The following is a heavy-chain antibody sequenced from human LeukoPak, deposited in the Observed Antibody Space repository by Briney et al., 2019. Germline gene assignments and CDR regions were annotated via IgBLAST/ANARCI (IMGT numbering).Heavy chain of an antibody. D-gene: IGHD3-10*01. CDR3: ARSYGSGSYSFDY. CDR1: GYTFTGYY. V-gene: IGHV1-2*04. CDR2: INPNSGGT. Sequence: ASVTVSCKASGYTFTGYYMHWVRQAPGQGLEWMGGINPNSGGTNYAQKFQGWVTMTRDTSISTAYMELSRLRSDDTAVYYCARSYGSGSYSFDYWGQGTLVTVSS. J-gene: IGHJ4*02.